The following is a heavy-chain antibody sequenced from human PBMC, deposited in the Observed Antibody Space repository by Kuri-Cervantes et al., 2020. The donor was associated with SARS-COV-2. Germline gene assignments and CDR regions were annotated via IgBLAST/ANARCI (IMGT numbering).Heavy chain of an antibody. Sequence: SETLSLTCTVSDGSISSSLYYWGWIRQPPGKGLEWIGSIYYSGSTYYNPSLNSRVTISVDTSKNQFSLKLTSVTAADTAVYYCVRVDCSAGTCYRRSFDYWGRGTLVTVSS. CDR3: VRVDCSAGTCYRRSFDY. CDR2: IYYSGST. D-gene: IGHD2-15*01. V-gene: IGHV4-39*01. CDR1: DGSISSSLYY. J-gene: IGHJ4*02.